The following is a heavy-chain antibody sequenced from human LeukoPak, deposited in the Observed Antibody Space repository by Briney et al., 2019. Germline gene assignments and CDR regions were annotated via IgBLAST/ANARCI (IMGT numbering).Heavy chain of an antibody. CDR1: GFTFSTYA. D-gene: IGHD3-10*01. V-gene: IGHV3-23*01. Sequence: GGSLRLSCAASGFTFSTYAMSWVRQAPGKGMEWVSAVSGSGDSSYNADSVKGRFAISRDNSKNTLYLQMNSLRAEDTAVYYCAKDQGWTDGSGDYWGRGTLVTVSS. J-gene: IGHJ4*02. CDR2: VSGSGDSS. CDR3: AKDQGWTDGSGDY.